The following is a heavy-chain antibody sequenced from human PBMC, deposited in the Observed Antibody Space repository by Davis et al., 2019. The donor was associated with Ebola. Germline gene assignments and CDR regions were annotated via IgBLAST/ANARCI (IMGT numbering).Heavy chain of an antibody. CDR2: ISYAGSND. J-gene: IGHJ4*02. CDR3: AKDLVTEALVDY. V-gene: IGHV3-30*18. CDR1: GFSFSSYG. D-gene: IGHD4-11*01. Sequence: GESLKISCAASGFSFSSYGMHWVRQAPGRGLEWVAVISYAGSNDYYADSVKGRFTISRDNSKNTLYLQMNSLRAEDTAVYYCAKDLVTEALVDYWGQGTLVTVSS.